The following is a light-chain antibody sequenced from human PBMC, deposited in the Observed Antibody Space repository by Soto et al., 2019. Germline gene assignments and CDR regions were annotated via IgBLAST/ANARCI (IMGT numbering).Light chain of an antibody. CDR3: QQYGTSEII. CDR2: AAS. V-gene: IGKV3-20*01. CDR1: QSVSSNL. Sequence: EIVLTQSPGTLSLSPGERATLSCRATQSVSSNLLAWYQQKPGQAPRLLIYAASSRATGIPDRFSGSGSGTDFTLTISRLEPEDFAVFFCQQYGTSEIIFGQGTRLEIK. J-gene: IGKJ5*01.